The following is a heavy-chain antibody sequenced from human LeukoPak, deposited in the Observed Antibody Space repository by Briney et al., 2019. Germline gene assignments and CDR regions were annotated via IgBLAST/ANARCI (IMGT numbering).Heavy chain of an antibody. CDR2: IWYDGSNK. V-gene: IGHV3-33*06. J-gene: IGHJ3*02. CDR1: GFTFSSYG. D-gene: IGHD3-22*01. Sequence: GGSLRLSCAASGFTFSSYGMHWGRQAPGRGLEWVAVIWYDGSNKYYADSVKGRFTISRDNSKNTLYLQMNSLRAEDTAVYYCAKEGVSYYDSSGYSIWGQGTMVTVSS. CDR3: AKEGVSYYDSSGYSI.